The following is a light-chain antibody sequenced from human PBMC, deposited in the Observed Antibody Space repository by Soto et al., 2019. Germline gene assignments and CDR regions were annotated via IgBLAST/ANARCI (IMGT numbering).Light chain of an antibody. J-gene: IGLJ2*01. CDR2: SNH. V-gene: IGLV1-44*01. CDR3: AAWDGSLNAVT. Sequence: QSVLTQPPSASGTPGQRVTISCSGSTTNIGGNTVNWYQQLLFTAPKPLIHSNHQRPSGVPDRFSGSKSGTSASLAISRLQSEDEAAYYCAAWDGSLNAVTFGGGTKLTVL. CDR1: TTNIGGNT.